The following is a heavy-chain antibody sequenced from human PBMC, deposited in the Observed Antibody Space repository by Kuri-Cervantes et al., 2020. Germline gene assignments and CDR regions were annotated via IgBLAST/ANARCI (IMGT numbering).Heavy chain of an antibody. CDR1: GFSLSTSGVG. J-gene: IGHJ5*02. D-gene: IGHD6-13*01. CDR2: IYWDDEK. V-gene: IGHV2-5*02. Sequence: SGPTLVKPTQTLTLTCTFSGFSLSTSGVGVAWIRQPPGKALEWLALIYWDDEKRYSPSLKSRLTITKDTSKNQVVLTMTNMDPVDTAIYYCAHSPRLGSWYSVGNWFDPWGQGTLVTVSS. CDR3: AHSPRLGSWYSVGNWFDP.